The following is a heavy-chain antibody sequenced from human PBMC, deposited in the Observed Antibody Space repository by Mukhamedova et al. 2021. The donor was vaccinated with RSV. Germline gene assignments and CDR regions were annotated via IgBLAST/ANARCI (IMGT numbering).Heavy chain of an antibody. CDR2: LIPIFGTA. J-gene: IGHJ6*03. V-gene: IGHV1-69*15. CDR3: ARTSSYCSSTSCHYYMDV. Sequence: EWMGRLIPIFGTANYAQKFQGRVTITADESTSTAYMELSSLRSEDTAVSYCARTSSYCSSTSCHYYMDVWGKGTTFTVSS. D-gene: IGHD2-2*01.